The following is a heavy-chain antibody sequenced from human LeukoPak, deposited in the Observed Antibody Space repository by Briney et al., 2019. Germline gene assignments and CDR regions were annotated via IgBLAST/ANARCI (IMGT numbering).Heavy chain of an antibody. Sequence: SETLSLTCTVSGGSISSYYWSWIRQPPGKGLEWIGYIYYSGSTNYNPSLKSRVTISVDTSKNQFSLKLSSVTAADTAVYYCARGDGIAAFYWGQGTLVTVSS. J-gene: IGHJ4*02. V-gene: IGHV4-59*08. CDR2: IYYSGST. CDR3: ARGDGIAAFY. D-gene: IGHD6-13*01. CDR1: GGSISSYY.